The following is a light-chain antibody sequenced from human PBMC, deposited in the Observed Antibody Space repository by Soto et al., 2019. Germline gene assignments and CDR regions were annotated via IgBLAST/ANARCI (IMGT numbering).Light chain of an antibody. CDR3: QQYGSSPT. CDR2: GAS. J-gene: IGKJ1*01. Sequence: EIVLTQSPGSLCLSPGERATLSCRASQSVSSSYLAWYQQKPGQAPRLLIYGASSRATGIPDRFSGSGSGTDFTLTISRLEPEDFAVYYCQQYGSSPTFGQGTTGDIK. CDR1: QSVSSSY. V-gene: IGKV3-20*01.